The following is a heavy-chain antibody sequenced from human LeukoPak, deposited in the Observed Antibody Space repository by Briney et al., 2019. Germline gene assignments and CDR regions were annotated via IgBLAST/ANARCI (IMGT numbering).Heavy chain of an antibody. D-gene: IGHD2-2*01. CDR1: GDSISSDYY. Sequence: SETLSLTCTVSGDSISSDYYWSWIRPHQGKGLEWIGYIFYSGDTYYNPSLKSRVTISVDTSKNQFSLKLRSVTAADTAVYYCARDTSSLSKYYFDYWGQGSLVTVSS. CDR3: ARDTSSLSKYYFDY. J-gene: IGHJ4*02. V-gene: IGHV4-31*03. CDR2: IFYSGDT.